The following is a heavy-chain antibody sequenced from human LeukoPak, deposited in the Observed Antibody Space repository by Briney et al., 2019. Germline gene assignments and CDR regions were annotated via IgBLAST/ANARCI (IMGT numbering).Heavy chain of an antibody. V-gene: IGHV1-46*01. Sequence: ASVKVSCKASGYTFTSYYMHWVRQAPGQGLEWMGIINPSGGSTSYAQKFQGRVTMTRDTSTSTVYMELSSLRSEDTAVYYCARDAQQPVSPYYYYGMDVWGQGTTVTVSS. J-gene: IGHJ6*02. CDR1: GYTFTSYY. CDR2: INPSGGST. D-gene: IGHD6-13*01. CDR3: ARDAQQPVSPYYYYGMDV.